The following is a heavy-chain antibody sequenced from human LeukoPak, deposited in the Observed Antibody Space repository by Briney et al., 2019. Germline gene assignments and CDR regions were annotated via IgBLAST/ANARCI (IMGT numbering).Heavy chain of an antibody. D-gene: IGHD6-6*01. Sequence: ASVKVSCKASGYTFTAYGISWVRQAPGQGLEWMGWISAYNGNTNYAQKLQGRVTMTTDTSTSTAYMELRSLRSDDTAVYYCARAVYSSSSRKDNYYYMDVWGKGTTVTVSS. V-gene: IGHV1-18*01. CDR2: ISAYNGNT. CDR1: GYTFTAYG. J-gene: IGHJ6*03. CDR3: ARAVYSSSSRKDNYYYMDV.